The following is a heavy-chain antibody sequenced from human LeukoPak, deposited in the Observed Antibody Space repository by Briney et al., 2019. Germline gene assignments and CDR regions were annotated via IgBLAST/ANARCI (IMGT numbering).Heavy chain of an antibody. CDR1: GGSISSSSYY. Sequence: SETLSLTCTVSGGSISSSSYYWGWIRQPPGKGLEWIGSIYYSGSTYYNPSLKSRVTISVDTSKNQFSLKLNSVTAADTAMYFCARGDASGRPGIGFDFWGQGTLVTVSS. CDR2: IYYSGST. J-gene: IGHJ4*02. CDR3: ARGDASGRPGIGFDF. V-gene: IGHV4-39*07. D-gene: IGHD1-26*01.